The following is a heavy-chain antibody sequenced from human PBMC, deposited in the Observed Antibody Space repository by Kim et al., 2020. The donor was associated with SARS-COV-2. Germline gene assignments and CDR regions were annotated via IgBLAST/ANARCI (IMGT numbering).Heavy chain of an antibody. D-gene: IGHD1-26*01. V-gene: IGHV3-74*01. CDR3: AGIRGSGTYSTY. J-gene: IGHJ4*02. CDR2: INSDGSTT. Sequence: GGSLRLSCAASGFTFSSYWMHWVRQAPGKGLVCVSRINSDGSTTNYADSVKGRFTISRDNAKNTLYLQMNSLRVEDTAVYYCAGIRGSGTYSTYWGQGTL. CDR1: GFTFSSYW.